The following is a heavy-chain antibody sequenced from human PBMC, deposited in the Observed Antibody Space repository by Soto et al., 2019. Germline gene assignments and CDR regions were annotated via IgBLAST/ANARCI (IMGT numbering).Heavy chain of an antibody. V-gene: IGHV5-10-1*01. CDR3: ARHPTFQGSGGSCYSGAFEI. Sequence: PGESLKISCKGSGYSFTSYWISWVRQMPGKGLEWMGRIDPSDSYTNYSPSFQGHVTISADKSISTAYLQWSSLKASDTAMYYCARHPTFQGSGGSCYSGAFEIWGQGTMVTVAS. J-gene: IGHJ3*02. CDR2: IDPSDSYT. CDR1: GYSFTSYW. D-gene: IGHD2-15*01.